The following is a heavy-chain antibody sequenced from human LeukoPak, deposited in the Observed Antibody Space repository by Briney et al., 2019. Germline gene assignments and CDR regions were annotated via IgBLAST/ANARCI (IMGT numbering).Heavy chain of an antibody. CDR1: GFTFSSYG. J-gene: IGHJ4*02. CDR2: IWFDGTKK. V-gene: IGHV3-33*01. Sequence: GSLRLSCAASGFTFSSYGMHWVRQAPGKGLEWVAVIWFDGTKKFYADSVEGRFTISRDNSKNTLYLQMNSLRAEDTAVYYCARDQLYGPPQGPEVGYWGQGTLVTVSS. CDR3: ARDQLYGPPQGPEVGY. D-gene: IGHD2-15*01.